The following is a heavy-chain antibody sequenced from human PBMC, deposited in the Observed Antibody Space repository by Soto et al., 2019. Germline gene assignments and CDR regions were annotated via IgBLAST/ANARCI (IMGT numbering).Heavy chain of an antibody. J-gene: IGHJ6*04. Sequence: GASVKVSCKASGGTFSTYAISWVRQAPGQGLEWMGGIIPIFGTANYAQKFQGRGTTTADESTSTAYMELSSLRSEDTAVYYCAIGDSYAYGSYYCGLDVWGKGNMVTVYS. D-gene: IGHD5-18*01. CDR2: IIPIFGTA. V-gene: IGHV1-69*13. CDR1: GGTFSTYA. CDR3: AIGDSYAYGSYYCGLDV.